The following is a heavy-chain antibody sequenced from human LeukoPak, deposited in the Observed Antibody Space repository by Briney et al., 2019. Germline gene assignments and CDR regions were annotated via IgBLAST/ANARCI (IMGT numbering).Heavy chain of an antibody. CDR1: GYSFTSYW. V-gene: IGHV5-51*01. CDR3: ARGHGYSGYPYYFDY. CDR2: IYPGDSDT. D-gene: IGHD5-12*01. Sequence: GESLKISCKGSGYSFTSYWIGWVRQMPGKGLEWMGIIYPGDSDTRYSPSFQGQVTISADKSISTAYLQWSSLKASDTAMYYCARGHGYSGYPYYFDYWGQGTLVTVPS. J-gene: IGHJ4*02.